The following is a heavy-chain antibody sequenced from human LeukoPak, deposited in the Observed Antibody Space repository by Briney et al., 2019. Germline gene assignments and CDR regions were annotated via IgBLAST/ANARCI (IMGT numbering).Heavy chain of an antibody. D-gene: IGHD5-18*01. CDR3: AKVSGAMVTGVFDY. V-gene: IGHV3-21*04. CDR1: GFTFSRSS. CDR2: ITSSSTYI. Sequence: PGGSLRLSCAASGFTFSRSSMNWVRQAPGKGLEWVSSITSSSTYIYYADSVKGRFTISRDNAKNSLYLQMNSLRAEDTALYYCAKVSGAMVTGVFDYWGQGTLVTVSS. J-gene: IGHJ4*02.